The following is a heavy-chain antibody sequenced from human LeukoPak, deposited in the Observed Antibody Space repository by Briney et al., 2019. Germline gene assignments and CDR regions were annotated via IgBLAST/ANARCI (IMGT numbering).Heavy chain of an antibody. J-gene: IGHJ4*02. CDR3: ETGGQYRFDY. CDR1: GFTFSNSW. D-gene: IGHD5-18*01. CDR2: ISPDGRTI. Sequence: PGGSLRLSCTASGFTFSNSWMHWVRQAPGKGLVWVSRISPDGRTINYADSVKGRFTISRDNAKNTLYLQMNSLGAEDTAVYYCETGGQYRFDYWGQGTLVTVSS. V-gene: IGHV3-74*01.